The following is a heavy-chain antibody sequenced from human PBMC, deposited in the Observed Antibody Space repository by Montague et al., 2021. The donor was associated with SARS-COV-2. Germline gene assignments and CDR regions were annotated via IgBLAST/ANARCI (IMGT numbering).Heavy chain of an antibody. CDR2: IYHTGNT. J-gene: IGHJ4*02. V-gene: IGHV4-4*02. D-gene: IGHD3-22*01. Sequence: SETLSLTCGVSGASVTSTNWWSWVRQPTGKGLEWIGEIYHTGNTNYSPSLKNRVSISLDKSKNQLSLRLNSVTAADTAVYYCASPKEGSGYYRPFDYRGQGILVTVSS. CDR3: ASPKEGSGYYRPFDY. CDR1: GASVTSTNW.